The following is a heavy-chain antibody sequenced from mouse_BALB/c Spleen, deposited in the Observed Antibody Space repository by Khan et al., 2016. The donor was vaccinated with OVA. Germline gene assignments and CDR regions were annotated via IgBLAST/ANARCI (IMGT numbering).Heavy chain of an antibody. V-gene: IGHV5-6-5*01. D-gene: IGHD2-1*01. Sequence: VQLKESGGGLVKPGGSLKLSCAASGFTFSNYAMSWVRQTPEKRLEWVASISSGGSTYYPDSVKGRFTISRDNARNILYLQMSSLRSEDTAMYYCASYYGKRGYWGQGTTLTVSS. J-gene: IGHJ2*01. CDR1: GFTFSNYA. CDR3: ASYYGKRGY. CDR2: ISSGGST.